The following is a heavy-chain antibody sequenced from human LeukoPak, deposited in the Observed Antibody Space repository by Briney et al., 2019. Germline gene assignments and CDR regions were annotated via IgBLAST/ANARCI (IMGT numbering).Heavy chain of an antibody. CDR3: AREREPETFGVPTDY. CDR1: GYTFTSYY. V-gene: IGHV1-46*01. J-gene: IGHJ4*02. CDR2: INPSGGST. Sequence: ASVKVSCKASGYTFTSYYMHWVRQAPGQGLEWMGIINPSGGSTSYAQKFQGRVTMTRDTSTSTVYMELSSLRSEDTAVCYCAREREPETFGVPTDYWGQGTLVTVSS. D-gene: IGHD3-16*01.